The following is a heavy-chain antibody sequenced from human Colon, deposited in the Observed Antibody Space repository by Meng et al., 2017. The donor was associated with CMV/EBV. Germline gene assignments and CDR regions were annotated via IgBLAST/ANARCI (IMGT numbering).Heavy chain of an antibody. CDR2: IYSGGSST. CDR3: ARGGYNHGFDI. V-gene: IGHV3-23*03. D-gene: IGHD1-14*01. J-gene: IGHJ3*02. Sequence: GGSLRLSCAASGFTFSNYAMTWVRQAPGKGLEWVSVIYSGGSSTHYVDSVKGRFTISRDDSKNTLYLQMDSLRAEDTAVYYCARGGYNHGFDIWGQGTMVTVSS. CDR1: GFTFSNYA.